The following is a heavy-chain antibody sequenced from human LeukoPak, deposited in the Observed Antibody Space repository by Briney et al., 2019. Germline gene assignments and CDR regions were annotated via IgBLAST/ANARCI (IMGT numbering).Heavy chain of an antibody. Sequence: GGSLRLSCSASGFTFSSYAMHWVRQAPGKGLVWVSRINSDGSATTYADSVRGRFSISRDNAKNTVYLQMNSLRVGDTAVYYCARDYGGWGQGTLVTVSP. CDR2: INSDGSAT. CDR3: ARDYGG. D-gene: IGHD4/OR15-4a*01. J-gene: IGHJ4*02. CDR1: GFTFSSYA. V-gene: IGHV3-74*01.